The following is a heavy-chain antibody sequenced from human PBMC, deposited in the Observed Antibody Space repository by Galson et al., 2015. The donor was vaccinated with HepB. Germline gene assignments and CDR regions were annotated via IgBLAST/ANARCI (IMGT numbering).Heavy chain of an antibody. D-gene: IGHD2-8*01. CDR1: GFTFSSYW. CDR3: AKLIHFPGIGVDS. V-gene: IGHV3-74*01. J-gene: IGHJ4*02. Sequence: SLRLSCAASGFTFSSYWMHWVRQAPGKGPVWVSRISRDGRSIRYADSVKGRFTTSRDNAKNTLYLQMNSLRAEDTAVYYCAKLIHFPGIGVDSWGQGTLVTVSS. CDR2: ISRDGRSI.